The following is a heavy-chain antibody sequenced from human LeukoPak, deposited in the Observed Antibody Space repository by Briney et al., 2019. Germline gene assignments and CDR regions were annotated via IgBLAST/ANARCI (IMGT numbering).Heavy chain of an antibody. J-gene: IGHJ4*02. V-gene: IGHV4-34*01. CDR1: GGSFSGYY. Sequence: NPSETLSLTCAVYGGSFSGYYWSWIRQPPGKGLEWIGEINHSGSTNYNPSLKSRVTISVDTSKNQFSLKLSSVTAADTAVYYCERTWFGVAGTIDYWGQGTLVTVSS. D-gene: IGHD3-3*01. CDR2: INHSGST. CDR3: ERTWFGVAGTIDY.